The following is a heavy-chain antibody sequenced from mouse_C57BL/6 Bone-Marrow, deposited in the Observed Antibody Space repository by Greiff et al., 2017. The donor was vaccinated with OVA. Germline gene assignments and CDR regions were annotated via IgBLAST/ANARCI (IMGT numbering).Heavy chain of an antibody. Sequence: VQLQQPGAELVMPGASVKLSCKASGYTFTSYWMHWVKQRPIQGLEWIGNIDPSDSETHYNQKFKDKATLTVDKSSSTAYMQLSSLTSEDSAVYYCARLNWAYAMDYWGQGTSVTVSS. CDR1: GYTFTSYW. V-gene: IGHV1-52*01. D-gene: IGHD4-1*01. J-gene: IGHJ4*01. CDR3: ARLNWAYAMDY. CDR2: IDPSDSET.